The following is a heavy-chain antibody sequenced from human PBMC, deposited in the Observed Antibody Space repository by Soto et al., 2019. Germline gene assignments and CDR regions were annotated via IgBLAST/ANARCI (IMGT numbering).Heavy chain of an antibody. CDR1: GYTFTAYY. V-gene: IGHV1-2*04. D-gene: IGHD1-1*01. CDR3: ARAVSRDGTSWYRGAYDS. CDR2: INPDTGGT. Sequence: QVRLLPSGAEVKKSGASVKVSCKASGYTFTAYYIHWVRQAPGQGLEWMGWINPDTGGTDYAQKFEDWVTMTRDTSITTAYLKLTSLEVNDTAVYYCARAVSRDGTSWYRGAYDSWGQGTLVTVSS. J-gene: IGHJ4*02.